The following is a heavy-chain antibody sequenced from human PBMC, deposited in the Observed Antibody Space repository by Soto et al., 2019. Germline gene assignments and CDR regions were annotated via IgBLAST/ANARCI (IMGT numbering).Heavy chain of an antibody. CDR3: ARDRLMATAGTARHYFGLDV. D-gene: IGHD5-18*01. J-gene: IGHJ6*02. Sequence: SETLSLTCTVSGGPIRSGGYYWSWVRQNPRRGLEWIGNIYYSGNTYYNPSLKSRLTISVGTSKNQFSLNLSSVTAADTAVYYCARDRLMATAGTARHYFGLDVWGQGTTVTVSS. V-gene: IGHV4-31*03. CDR2: IYYSGNT. CDR1: GGPIRSGGYY.